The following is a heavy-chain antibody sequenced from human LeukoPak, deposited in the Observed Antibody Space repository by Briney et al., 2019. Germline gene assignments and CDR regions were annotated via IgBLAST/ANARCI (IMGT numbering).Heavy chain of an antibody. CDR1: GGFISSYY. V-gene: IGHV4-59*08. J-gene: IGHJ4*02. CDR3: ARHYSGDDLPLDY. Sequence: PSETLFLTCTVSGGFISSYYWSWIRQSPGKGLEFIGYIYSNGNTNYNPSLKSRVTMSVDMSRNQFSLRLNSVTAADTAVYYCARHYSGDDLPLDYWGQGTLVTVSS. D-gene: IGHD5-12*01. CDR2: IYSNGNT.